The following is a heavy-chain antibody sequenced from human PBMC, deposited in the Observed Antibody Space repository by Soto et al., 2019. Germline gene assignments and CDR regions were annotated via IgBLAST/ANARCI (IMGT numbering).Heavy chain of an antibody. CDR1: GGSISSYY. CDR3: ARRRVVVAAPFDY. CDR2: IYYSGST. Sequence: SETLSLTWTVSGGSISSYYWSWIRQPPGKGLEWIGYIYYSGSTNYNPSLKSRVTISVDTSKNQFSLKLSSVTAADTAVYYCARRRVVVAAPFDYWGQGTLDTVSS. D-gene: IGHD2-15*01. V-gene: IGHV4-59*08. J-gene: IGHJ4*01.